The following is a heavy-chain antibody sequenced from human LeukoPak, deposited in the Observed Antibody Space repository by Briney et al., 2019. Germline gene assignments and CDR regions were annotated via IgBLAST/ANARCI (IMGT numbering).Heavy chain of an antibody. CDR3: ARGGRANGVYDAFDI. D-gene: IGHD2-8*01. CDR1: GFTFSSYW. CDR2: ISSNSYI. V-gene: IGHV3-21*01. Sequence: GGSLRLSCAASGFTFSSYWMHWVRQAPGKGLEWVSSISSNSYIYYADSVKGRFTISRDNAKNSLYLQMNTLKAEDTALYYCARGGRANGVYDAFDIWGQGTIVTVSS. J-gene: IGHJ3*02.